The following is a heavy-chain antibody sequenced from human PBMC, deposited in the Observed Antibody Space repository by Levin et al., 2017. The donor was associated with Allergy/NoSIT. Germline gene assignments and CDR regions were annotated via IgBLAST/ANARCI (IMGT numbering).Heavy chain of an antibody. CDR2: IYPGDSDT. D-gene: IGHD3-22*01. Sequence: GESLKISCKGSGYSFTSYWIGWVRQMPGKGLEWMGIIYPGDSDTRYSPSFQGQVTISADKSISTAYLQWSSLKASDTAMYYCARQRGVFNYDSSGYYYALHAFDIWGQGTMVTVSS. CDR1: GYSFTSYW. V-gene: IGHV5-51*01. J-gene: IGHJ3*02. CDR3: ARQRGVFNYDSSGYYYALHAFDI.